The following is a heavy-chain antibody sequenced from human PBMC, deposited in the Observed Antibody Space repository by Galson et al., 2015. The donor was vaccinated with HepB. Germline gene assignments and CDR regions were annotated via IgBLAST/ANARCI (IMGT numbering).Heavy chain of an antibody. CDR1: GGTFSNYS. CDR2: IIPIFAAA. J-gene: IGHJ3*02. Sequence: SVKVSCKASGGTFSNYSITWVRRAPGQGLEWMGGIIPIFAAANYAQKFQGRVTITADESTSTAYMELSSLRSEDTAVYYCARDLLTAAGDAFDIWGQGTMVTVSS. CDR3: ARDLLTAAGDAFDI. V-gene: IGHV1-69*13. D-gene: IGHD2-21*02.